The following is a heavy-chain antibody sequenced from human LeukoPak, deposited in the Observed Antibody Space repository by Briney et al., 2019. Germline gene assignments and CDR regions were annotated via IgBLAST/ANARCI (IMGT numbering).Heavy chain of an antibody. J-gene: IGHJ3*02. D-gene: IGHD2-21*02. CDR1: GGSNSSYY. Sequence: SETLSLTCTVSGGSNSSYYWSWIRQPAGKGLEWIGRIYTSGSTNYNPSLKSRVTMSVDTSKNQFSLKLSSVTAADTAVYYCARDPMVGDESAFDIWGQGTMVTVSS. V-gene: IGHV4-4*07. CDR3: ARDPMVGDESAFDI. CDR2: IYTSGST.